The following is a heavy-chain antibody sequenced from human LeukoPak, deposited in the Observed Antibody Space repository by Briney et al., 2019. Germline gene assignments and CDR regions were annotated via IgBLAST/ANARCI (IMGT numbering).Heavy chain of an antibody. J-gene: IGHJ4*02. CDR2: INPNSGDT. CDR1: GYTFTDYY. CDR3: TRGEWLVHY. V-gene: IGHV1-2*06. Sequence: ASVMVSCKASGYTFTDYYMHWVRQAPGQGLEWMGRINPNSGDTIYAQKFQGRVTMNRDTSISTAYMELSRLRSDDTAVYYCTRGEWLVHYWGQGTLVTVSS. D-gene: IGHD6-19*01.